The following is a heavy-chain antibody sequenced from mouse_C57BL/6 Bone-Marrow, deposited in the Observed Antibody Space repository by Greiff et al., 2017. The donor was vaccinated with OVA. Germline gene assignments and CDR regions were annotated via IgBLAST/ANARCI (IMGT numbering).Heavy chain of an antibody. CDR1: GFTFNTYA. Sequence: EVQLVESGGGLVQPTGSLKLSCAASGFTFNTYAMHWVRQAPGKGLEWVARIRSKSSNYATYYADSVKDRFTISRDDSQSMLYLQMNNLKTEDTAMYYCVRNGVSGSSYVFDYWGQGTTLTVSS. D-gene: IGHD1-1*01. CDR3: VRNGVSGSSYVFDY. V-gene: IGHV10-3*01. CDR2: IRSKSSNYAT. J-gene: IGHJ2*01.